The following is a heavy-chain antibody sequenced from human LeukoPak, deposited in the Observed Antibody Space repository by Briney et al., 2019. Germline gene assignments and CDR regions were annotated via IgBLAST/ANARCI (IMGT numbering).Heavy chain of an antibody. V-gene: IGHV4-38-2*01. J-gene: IGHJ5*02. D-gene: IGHD6-19*01. Sequence: SESLSLTCEVSGYSISSDKYWGWIRQPPGKGLEWIGSIYHTGSTYYNPSLKSRVSISVDTSKNQFSLKFTSVTAADTAVYYCARSHSGWQGHNNWFDPWGQGILVTVSS. CDR2: IYHTGST. CDR3: ARSHSGWQGHNNWFDP. CDR1: GYSISSDKY.